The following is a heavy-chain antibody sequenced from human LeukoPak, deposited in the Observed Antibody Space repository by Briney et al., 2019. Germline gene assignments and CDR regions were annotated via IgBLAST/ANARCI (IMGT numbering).Heavy chain of an antibody. J-gene: IGHJ6*03. CDR3: AKDGDAYTEFYYYYMDV. D-gene: IGHD5-24*01. Sequence: GRSLRLSCAASGFTFSDYGLHWVRQAPGKGLEWVALIWHDGGNKYYADSVMGRFTISRDNSKNTLYLQMNSLRAEDTAMYYCAKDGDAYTEFYYYYMDVWGKGTTVTVSS. V-gene: IGHV3-33*06. CDR2: IWHDGGNK. CDR1: GFTFSDYG.